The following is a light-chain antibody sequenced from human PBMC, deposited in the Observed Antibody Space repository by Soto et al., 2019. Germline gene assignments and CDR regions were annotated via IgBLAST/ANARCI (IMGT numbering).Light chain of an antibody. V-gene: IGLV1-40*01. Sequence: SVLTNPPSVSGAPGQRVTISCTGSSSNIGAGYDVHWYQQLPGTAPKLLIYGNSNRPSGVPDRFSGSKSGTSASLAITGLQAEDEADYYCQYYDSSLSGYVFRTGTKVPGL. CDR3: QYYDSSLSGYV. J-gene: IGLJ1*01. CDR2: GNS. CDR1: SSNIGAGYD.